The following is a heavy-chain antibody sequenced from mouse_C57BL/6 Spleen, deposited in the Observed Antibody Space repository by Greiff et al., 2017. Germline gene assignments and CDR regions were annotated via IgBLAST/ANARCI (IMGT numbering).Heavy chain of an antibody. V-gene: IGHV1-42*01. CDR2: INPSTGVT. Sequence: VQLKQSGPELVKPGASVKISCKASGYSFTGYYMNWVKQSPEKSLEWIGEINPSTGVTTYNQKFKAKATLTVDKSSSTAYMQLKSLTSEDSAVYYCANRYYGSSYHFGYWGQGTTLTVSS. J-gene: IGHJ2*01. CDR1: GYSFTGYY. CDR3: ANRYYGSSYHFGY. D-gene: IGHD1-1*01.